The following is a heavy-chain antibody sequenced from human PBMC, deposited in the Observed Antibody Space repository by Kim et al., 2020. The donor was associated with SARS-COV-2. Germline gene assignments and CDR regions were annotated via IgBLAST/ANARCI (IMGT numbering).Heavy chain of an antibody. V-gene: IGHV3-23*01. CDR1: GFTFSSYA. J-gene: IGHJ5*02. CDR3: AKGRYSYGYRDWFDP. CDR2: ISGSGGST. Sequence: GGSLRLSCAASGFTFSSYAMSWVRQAPGKGLEWVSAISGSGGSTYYADSVKGRFTISRDNSKNTLYLQMNSLRAEDTAVYYCAKGRYSYGYRDWFDPWGQGTLVTVSS. D-gene: IGHD5-18*01.